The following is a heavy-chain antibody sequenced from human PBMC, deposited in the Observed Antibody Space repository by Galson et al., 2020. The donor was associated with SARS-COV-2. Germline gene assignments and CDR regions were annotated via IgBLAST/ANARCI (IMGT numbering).Heavy chain of an antibody. V-gene: IGHV3-64D*08. J-gene: IGHJ4*02. D-gene: IGHD2-2*01. CDR1: GFTFSSYA. Sequence: QAGGSLRLSCSASGFTFSSYAMHWVRQAPGKGLEYVSAISSNGGSTYYADSVKGRFTISRDNSKNTLYLQMSSLRAEDTAVYYCVYYCSSTSCFGKNFDYWGQGTLVTVSS. CDR2: ISSNGGST. CDR3: VYYCSSTSCFGKNFDY.